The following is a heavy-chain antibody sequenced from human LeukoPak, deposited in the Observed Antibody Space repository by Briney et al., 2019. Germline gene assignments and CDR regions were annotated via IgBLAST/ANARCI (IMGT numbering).Heavy chain of an antibody. D-gene: IGHD5-12*01. Sequence: ASVKVSCKASGVTFNDYALNWVRQAPGQGLEWMGWIGAYNGNTNYAQKLQGRVTMTTDTSTSTAYMELRSLRSDDTAVYYCARGCYPRVWWLRYYYYYYMDVWGKGTTVTVSS. CDR1: GVTFNDYA. J-gene: IGHJ6*03. CDR2: IGAYNGNT. CDR3: ARGCYPRVWWLRYYYYYYMDV. V-gene: IGHV1-18*01.